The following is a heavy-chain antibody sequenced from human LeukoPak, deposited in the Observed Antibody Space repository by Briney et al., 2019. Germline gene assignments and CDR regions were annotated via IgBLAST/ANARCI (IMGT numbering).Heavy chain of an antibody. J-gene: IGHJ4*02. CDR1: GFTFSSYA. Sequence: PGRSLRLSCAASGFTFSSYAMHWVRQAPGKGLEWVAVISYDGSNKYHADSVKGRFTISRDNSKNTLYLQMNSLRAEDTAVYYCARDPREAVAYYFDYWGQGTLDTVSS. D-gene: IGHD6-19*01. CDR3: ARDPREAVAYYFDY. V-gene: IGHV3-30-3*01. CDR2: ISYDGSNK.